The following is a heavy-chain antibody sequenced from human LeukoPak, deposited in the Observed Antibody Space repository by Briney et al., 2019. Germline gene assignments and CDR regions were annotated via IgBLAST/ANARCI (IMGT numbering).Heavy chain of an antibody. J-gene: IGHJ4*02. D-gene: IGHD2-15*01. V-gene: IGHV3-15*01. CDR2: IKSKTNGGTT. CDR1: GFTFNNAW. Sequence: GGSLRRSCAASGFTFNNAWMSWVRQAPGKGLEWVGRIKSKTNGGTTDYAAPVKGRFTISTDDSKNTLYLQMNSLKTEDTAVYYCTTCLLAYSFDYWGQGTLVTVSS. CDR3: TTCLLAYSFDY.